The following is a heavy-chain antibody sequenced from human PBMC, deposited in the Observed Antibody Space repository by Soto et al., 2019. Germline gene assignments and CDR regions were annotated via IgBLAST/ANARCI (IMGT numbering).Heavy chain of an antibody. CDR3: ARAPLPSGYDIHYYYMDV. Sequence: ASVKVSCKASGYTFTSYDINWVRQATGQGLEWMGWMNPNSGNTGYAQKFQGRVTMTRNTSISTAYMELSSLRSEDTAVYYCARAPLPSGYDIHYYYMDVWGKGTTVTVSS. CDR1: GYTFTSYD. J-gene: IGHJ6*03. V-gene: IGHV1-8*01. D-gene: IGHD5-12*01. CDR2: MNPNSGNT.